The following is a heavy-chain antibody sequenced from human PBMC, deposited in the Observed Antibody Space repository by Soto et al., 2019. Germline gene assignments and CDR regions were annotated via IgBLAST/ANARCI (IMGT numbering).Heavy chain of an antibody. CDR1: GFTFSDYD. J-gene: IGHJ6*02. D-gene: IGHD1-26*01. CDR3: ARDLSGGNYYCRGLDV. Sequence: EVQLVESGGGLVKPGGSLRLSCAASGFTFSDYDMTWVRQAPGKGLEWVSSITSNSIYKYSADSLKGRFTISRDNAKNTLFLQINSLRAENTAVYYCARDLSGGNYYCRGLDVWGQVTTVTVSS. CDR2: ITSNSIYK. V-gene: IGHV3-21*01.